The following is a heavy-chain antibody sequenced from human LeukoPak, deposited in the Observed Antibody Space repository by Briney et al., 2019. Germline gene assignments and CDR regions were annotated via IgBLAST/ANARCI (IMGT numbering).Heavy chain of an antibody. CDR3: TTDQDAGTHGY. CDR1: GDSISYFY. J-gene: IGHJ4*02. Sequence: ETLSLTCSVSGDSISYFYWSWIRQAAGKGLEWIGRIKSKTDGGTTDYAAPVKGRFTISRDDSKNTLYLQMNSLKTEDTAVYYCTTDQDAGTHGYWGQGTLVTVSS. V-gene: IGHV3-15*01. CDR2: IKSKTDGGTT. D-gene: IGHD6-13*01.